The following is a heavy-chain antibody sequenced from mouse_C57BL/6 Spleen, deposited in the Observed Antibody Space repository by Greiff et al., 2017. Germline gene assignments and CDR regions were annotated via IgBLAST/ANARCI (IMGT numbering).Heavy chain of an antibody. CDR2: ISYDGSN. V-gene: IGHV3-6*01. Sequence: EVKLMESGPGLVKPSQSLSLTCSVTGYSITSGYYWNWIRQFPGNKLEWMGYISYDGSNNYNPSLKNRISITRDTSKNQFFLKLNSVTTEDTATYYCARNYGSRGGYYYAMDYWGQGTSVTVSS. CDR1: GYSITSGYY. J-gene: IGHJ4*01. CDR3: ARNYGSRGGYYYAMDY. D-gene: IGHD1-1*01.